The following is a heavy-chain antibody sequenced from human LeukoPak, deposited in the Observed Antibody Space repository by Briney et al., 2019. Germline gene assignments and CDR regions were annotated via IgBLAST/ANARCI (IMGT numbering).Heavy chain of an antibody. CDR3: ARANLLYYFDY. D-gene: IGHD2-21*01. V-gene: IGHV3-30*04. CDR1: GFTLSSYA. Sequence: GGSLRLSCAASGFTLSSYAIPWVRQAPGKGLGWVAVISYDGSNKYYAASVKGRFTISRDNSKNTLYLQMNSLRAEDTAVYYCARANLLYYFDYWGQGTLVTVSS. J-gene: IGHJ4*02. CDR2: ISYDGSNK.